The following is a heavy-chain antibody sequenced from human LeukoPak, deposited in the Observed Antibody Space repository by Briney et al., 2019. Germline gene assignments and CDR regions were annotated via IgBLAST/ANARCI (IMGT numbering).Heavy chain of an antibody. CDR1: GGSISSSSYY. CDR3: ARLGAIRYYYYGMDA. V-gene: IGHV4-39*01. J-gene: IGHJ6*02. CDR2: IYYSGST. D-gene: IGHD1-26*01. Sequence: SETLSLTCTVSGGSISSSSYYWGWIRQPPGKGLEWIGSIYYSGSTYYNPSLKSRVTISVDTSKNQFSLKLSSVTAADAAVYYCARLGAIRYYYYGMDAWGQGTTVTVSS.